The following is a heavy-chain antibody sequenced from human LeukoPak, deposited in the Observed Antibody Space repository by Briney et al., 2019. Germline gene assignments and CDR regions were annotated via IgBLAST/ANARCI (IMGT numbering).Heavy chain of an antibody. Sequence: GGSPRLSCAASGFTFDDYAMHWVRQAPGKGLEWVSLISWDGGSTYYADSVKGRFTISRDNSKNSLYLQMNSLRAEDTALYYCAKDISRYGSGSYSGVDYWGQGTLVTVSS. D-gene: IGHD3-10*01. CDR3: AKDISRYGSGSYSGVDY. CDR1: GFTFDDYA. V-gene: IGHV3-43D*03. CDR2: ISWDGGST. J-gene: IGHJ4*02.